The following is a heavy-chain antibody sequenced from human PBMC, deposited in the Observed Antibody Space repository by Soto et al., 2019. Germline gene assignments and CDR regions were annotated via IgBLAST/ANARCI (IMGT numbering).Heavy chain of an antibody. CDR2: MNDDGSRI. J-gene: IGHJ4*02. V-gene: IGHV3-74*01. Sequence: GGSLRLSCAASGFTFSSYWMHWVRQAPGKGLVWVSHMNDDGSRIGYADSVKGRFTISRDNAKNTLYLHMSSLRAEDTAVYYCERAPAYYFDSSAYYLLDDCFDYWGQGTLVTVS. CDR1: GFTFSSYW. CDR3: ERAPAYYFDSSAYYLLDDCFDY. D-gene: IGHD3-22*01.